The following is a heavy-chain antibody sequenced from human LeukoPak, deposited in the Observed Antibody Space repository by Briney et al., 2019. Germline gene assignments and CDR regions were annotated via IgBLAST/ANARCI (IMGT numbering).Heavy chain of an antibody. CDR2: INHSGST. J-gene: IGHJ6*03. D-gene: IGHD3-3*01. CDR1: GGSFSGYY. V-gene: IGHV4-34*01. Sequence: SETLSLTCAVYGGSFSGYYWSWIRQPPGKGLEWIGEINHSGSTNYNPSLKSRVTISVDTSKNQFSLKLSSMTAADTAVYYCARIVLRFLEWLPPYYYYYYMDVWGKGTTVTVSS. CDR3: ARIVLRFLEWLPPYYYYYYMDV.